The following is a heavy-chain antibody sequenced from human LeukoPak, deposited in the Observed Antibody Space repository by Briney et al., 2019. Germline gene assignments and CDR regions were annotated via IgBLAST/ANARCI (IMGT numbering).Heavy chain of an antibody. CDR3: ASPLEDSSTFGI. CDR1: GYTFTSYG. J-gene: IGHJ3*02. Sequence: ASVKVSCKAPGYTFTSYGISWVRQAPGQGREWMGWISAYNGNTNYAQTLQGRVTITTDTSTSTAYVELRSLRSDDTAVYYCASPLEDSSTFGIWGQGTMVTVSS. V-gene: IGHV1-18*01. CDR2: ISAYNGNT. D-gene: IGHD2-2*01.